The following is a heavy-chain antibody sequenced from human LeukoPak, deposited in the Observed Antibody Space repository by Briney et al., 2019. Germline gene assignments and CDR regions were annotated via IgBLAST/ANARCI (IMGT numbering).Heavy chain of an antibody. Sequence: PSETLSLTCIVSGGSISSDNYFWGWIRQPPGKGLEWIGSMFYSGSTYYNPSLKSRVTIFVDTSKNQFSMKVSSVTAADTAVYYCARHGRYCSSTSCYAFDCWGQGTLVTVSS. J-gene: IGHJ4*02. D-gene: IGHD2-2*01. CDR1: GGSISSDNYF. V-gene: IGHV4-39*01. CDR2: MFYSGST. CDR3: ARHGRYCSSTSCYAFDC.